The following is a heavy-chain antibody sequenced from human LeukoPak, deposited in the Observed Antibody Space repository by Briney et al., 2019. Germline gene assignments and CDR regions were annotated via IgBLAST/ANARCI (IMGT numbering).Heavy chain of an antibody. CDR2: ISGSDGRT. CDR1: GLTFSSNA. Sequence: GGSLRLSCAASGLTFSSNAMTWVRQAPGKGLEWVSSISGSDGRTYYADSVKGRFTVSRDNSKNTLYLQMNSLRTEDTAIYYCASRGYNYDYVDYWGQGTLVTVFS. V-gene: IGHV3-23*01. CDR3: ASRGYNYDYVDY. J-gene: IGHJ4*02. D-gene: IGHD5-18*01.